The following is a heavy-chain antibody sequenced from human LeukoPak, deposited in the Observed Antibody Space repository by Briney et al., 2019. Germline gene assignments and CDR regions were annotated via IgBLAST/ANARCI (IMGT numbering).Heavy chain of an antibody. CDR2: ISDSGGST. J-gene: IGHJ4*02. CDR1: GFSLSRYA. Sequence: GASLRLSCAVSGFSLSRYAMSWVRKAPGKGLEWVSAISDSGGSTYYADSVKGRFTISRDNSRNTLYLQRNTLRAEDTAVYYCAKCRGSSWSDYFDYWGQGTLVTVSS. D-gene: IGHD6-13*01. V-gene: IGHV3-23*01. CDR3: AKCRGSSWSDYFDY.